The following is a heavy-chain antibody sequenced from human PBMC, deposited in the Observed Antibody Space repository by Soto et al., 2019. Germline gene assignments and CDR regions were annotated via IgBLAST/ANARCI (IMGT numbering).Heavy chain of an antibody. CDR2: IRGSGSST. J-gene: IGHJ1*01. CDR1: GFTFSRDT. D-gene: IGHD4-17*01. CDR3: AKLKTGASGDFHFQH. V-gene: IGHV3-23*01. Sequence: GGSLXLSFVASGFTFSRDTMSWVRQAPGKGLEWVSAIRGSGSSTYYADSVKGRFTISRDNSKNTLYLEVHSLRAEDTAVYYCAKLKTGASGDFHFQHWGQGTLVTVSS.